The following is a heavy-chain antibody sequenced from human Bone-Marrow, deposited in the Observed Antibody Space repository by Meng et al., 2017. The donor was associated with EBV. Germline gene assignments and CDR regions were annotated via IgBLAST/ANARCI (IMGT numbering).Heavy chain of an antibody. Sequence: QLGESGGARVEPGAALRPSCLPLGFSVTKFVMSWVRQAPGKGLECVSGINGNEIAFYADSVKGRFTISRDTSKNMLFLQMSSLRVEDTAVYYCAKDGRHWSNWFDPWGLGTLVTVSS. J-gene: IGHJ5*02. CDR2: INGNEIA. D-gene: IGHD3-3*01. V-gene: IGHV3-23*04. CDR1: GFSVTKFV. CDR3: AKDGRHWSNWFDP.